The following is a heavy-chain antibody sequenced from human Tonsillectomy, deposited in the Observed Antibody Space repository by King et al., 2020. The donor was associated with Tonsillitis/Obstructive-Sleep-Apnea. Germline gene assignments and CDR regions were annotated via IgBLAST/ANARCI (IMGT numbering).Heavy chain of an antibody. J-gene: IGHJ2*01. CDR3: ATLRGWPNWYFDL. V-gene: IGHV4-34*01. D-gene: IGHD1-26*01. Sequence: VQLQQWGAGLLKPSETLSLTCAVYGGSFSGYYWSWIRQPPGKGLEWIGEINHSGSTNYNPSLKSRVTISVDTSKNQFSLKLSSVTAADTAVYYCATLRGWPNWYFDLWGRGTLVTVSS. CDR1: GGSFSGYY. CDR2: INHSGST.